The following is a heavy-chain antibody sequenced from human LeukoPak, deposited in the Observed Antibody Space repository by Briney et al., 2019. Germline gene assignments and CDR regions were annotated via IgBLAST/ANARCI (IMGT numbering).Heavy chain of an antibody. Sequence: GGSLRLSCAASGVTFSSYWMSWVRQAPGKGLEWVANIKEDGSEKYYVDSVKGRFTTSRDNAKNSLYLQMNSLRAEDTAVYYCARGRFNYDSSGYSSFYHWGQGTLVTVSS. CDR2: IKEDGSEK. J-gene: IGHJ4*02. V-gene: IGHV3-7*01. CDR1: GVTFSSYW. CDR3: ARGRFNYDSSGYSSFYH. D-gene: IGHD3-22*01.